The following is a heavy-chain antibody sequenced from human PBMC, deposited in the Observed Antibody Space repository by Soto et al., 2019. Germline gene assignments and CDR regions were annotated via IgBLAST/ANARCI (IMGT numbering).Heavy chain of an antibody. Sequence: GGSLRLSCAASGFTFSSYAMSWVRQAPGKGLEWVSAISGSGGSTYYADSVKGRFTISRDNSKNTLYLQMNSLRAEDTAVYYCSSGYGTYYYYYMDVWGKGTTVTVSS. CDR2: ISGSGGST. D-gene: IGHD5-12*01. CDR3: SSGYGTYYYYYMDV. J-gene: IGHJ6*03. CDR1: GFTFSSYA. V-gene: IGHV3-23*01.